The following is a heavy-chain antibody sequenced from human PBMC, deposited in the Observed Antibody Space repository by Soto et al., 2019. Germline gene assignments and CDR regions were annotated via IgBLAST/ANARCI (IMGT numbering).Heavy chain of an antibody. CDR2: IHHSGST. CDR3: ARYDYGSGDDYNIDY. J-gene: IGHJ4*02. CDR1: GASIISMNW. Sequence: QVQLQESGPGLVKPSGTLSLTCAVSGASIISMNWWSWVRQPPGKGLEWIGEIHHSGSTNYNPSLMSRVTISVDKSKNQFSLKLTSVTAAYTAVYYCARYDYGSGDDYNIDYWGQGTLVTVSS. D-gene: IGHD3-10*01. V-gene: IGHV4-4*02.